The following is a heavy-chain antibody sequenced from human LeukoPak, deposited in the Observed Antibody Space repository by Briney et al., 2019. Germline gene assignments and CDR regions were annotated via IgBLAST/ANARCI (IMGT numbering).Heavy chain of an antibody. J-gene: IGHJ4*02. CDR1: SGSISSGGYY. Sequence: SQTLSLTCTVSSGSISSGGYYWSWIRQPPGKGLEWIGYFYHSGSTYYNPSLKSRVTISVDRSKNQFSLKLSSVTAADTAVYYCAREDYSNYYWGQGTLVTVSS. CDR3: AREDYSNYY. D-gene: IGHD4-11*01. CDR2: FYHSGST. V-gene: IGHV4-30-2*01.